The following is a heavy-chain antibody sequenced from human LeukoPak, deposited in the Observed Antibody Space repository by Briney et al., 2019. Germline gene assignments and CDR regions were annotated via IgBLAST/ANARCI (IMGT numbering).Heavy chain of an antibody. Sequence: SETLSLTCTVSGGSISSGGYYWSWIRQHPGKGLEWIGYIYYSGSTYYNPSLKSRVTISVDTPKNQFSLKLSSVTAADTAVYYCARATVVPAAMGNWGQGTLVTVSS. CDR3: ARATVVPAAMGN. CDR2: IYYSGST. V-gene: IGHV4-31*03. CDR1: GGSISSGGYY. D-gene: IGHD2-2*01. J-gene: IGHJ4*02.